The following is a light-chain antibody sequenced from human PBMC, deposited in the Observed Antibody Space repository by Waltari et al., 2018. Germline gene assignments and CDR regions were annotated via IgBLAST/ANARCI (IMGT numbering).Light chain of an antibody. CDR1: NIGSKR. Sequence: SYVLTQPPSVSVAPGQTARLTCAGSNIGSKRVHWYQQKSGQAPLLAVYDDNDRPSGIPERFAGSNSGNTATLTISRVAAGDEADYYCHLWDSSTDHWVFGGGTRLTVL. CDR3: HLWDSSTDHWV. CDR2: DDN. V-gene: IGLV3-21*02. J-gene: IGLJ3*02.